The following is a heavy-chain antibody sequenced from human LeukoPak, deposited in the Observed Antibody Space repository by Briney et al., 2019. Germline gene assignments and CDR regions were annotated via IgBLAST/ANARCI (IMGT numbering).Heavy chain of an antibody. D-gene: IGHD2-2*01. Sequence: EASVKVSCKASGYTFTGYYMHWVRQAPGQGLEWMGWINPNSGGTNYAQKFQGRVTMTRDTSISTAYMELSRLRSDDTAVYYCARAGYCSSTSCYDGIDPWGQGTLVTVSS. V-gene: IGHV1-2*02. J-gene: IGHJ5*02. CDR3: ARAGYCSSTSCYDGIDP. CDR1: GYTFTGYY. CDR2: INPNSGGT.